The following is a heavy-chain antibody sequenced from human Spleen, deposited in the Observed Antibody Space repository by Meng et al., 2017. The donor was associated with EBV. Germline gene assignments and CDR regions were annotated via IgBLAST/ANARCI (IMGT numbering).Heavy chain of an antibody. Sequence: LVQCESEVTKPRASVEVACKSSSYTFTVCYLHWVRQDPDPRLAWMGLITPNRTDTKAAQKFQGWVSMTRDTSISTAYMELSRLRFDDTAVYFCARDGRGGFDKYLLLDHWGQGTLVTVSS. J-gene: IGHJ4*02. D-gene: IGHD2-2*01. CDR3: ARDGRGGFDKYLLLDH. CDR1: SYTFTVCY. V-gene: IGHV1-2*04. CDR2: ITPNRTDT.